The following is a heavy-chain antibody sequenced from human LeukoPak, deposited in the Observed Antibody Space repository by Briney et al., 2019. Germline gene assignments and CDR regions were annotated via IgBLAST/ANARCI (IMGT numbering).Heavy chain of an antibody. CDR1: GGSISSSSYY. Sequence: SETLSLTCTVSGGSISSSSYYWGWIRQPPGKGLEWIGSIYYSGSTYHNPSLKSRVTISVDTSKNQFSLKLSSVTTADTAVYYCARPHQRYFDLYYFDYRGQGTLVTVSS. D-gene: IGHD3-9*01. CDR3: ARPHQRYFDLYYFDY. CDR2: IYYSGST. J-gene: IGHJ4*02. V-gene: IGHV4-39*01.